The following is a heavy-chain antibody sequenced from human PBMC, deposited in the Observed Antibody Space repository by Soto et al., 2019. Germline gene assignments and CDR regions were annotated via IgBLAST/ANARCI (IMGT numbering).Heavy chain of an antibody. Sequence: VNLVESGGGVVQPGRSLRLSCVDPDSTLSRYGLLWVRQAPGKGLEWVAVISHDGGTTYYADSVKGRFTMSRDNSKNTLYLQMNNLTSDDTAVYYCANSPGTAAAGSHSWGQGTLVTVSS. CDR1: DSTLSRYG. CDR2: ISHDGGTT. V-gene: IGHV3-30*18. CDR3: ANSPGTAAAGSHS. J-gene: IGHJ5*01. D-gene: IGHD6-13*01.